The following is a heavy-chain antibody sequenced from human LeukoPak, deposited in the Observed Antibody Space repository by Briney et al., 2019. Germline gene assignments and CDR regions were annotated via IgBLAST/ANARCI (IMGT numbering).Heavy chain of an antibody. CDR3: AKNPGTTVAGSLFDS. CDR2: ISGSGRTT. D-gene: IGHD6-19*01. V-gene: IGHV3-23*01. J-gene: IGHJ4*02. Sequence: GWSLRLSCAASGFAVSSYALSWVRQTPGKGLEWVSGISGSGRTTYYADSVKGRFTVARDTSENTMYLQMNSLRAEDTAVYYCAKNPGTTVAGSLFDSWGQGTLVTVSS. CDR1: GFAVSSYA.